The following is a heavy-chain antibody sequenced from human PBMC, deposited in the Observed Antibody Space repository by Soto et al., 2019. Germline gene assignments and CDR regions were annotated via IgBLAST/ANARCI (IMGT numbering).Heavy chain of an antibody. D-gene: IGHD3-3*01. CDR1: GFTFSSYG. V-gene: IGHV3-33*01. Sequence: GGSLRLSCAASGFTFSSYGMHWVRQAPGKGLEWVAVIWYDGSNKYYADSVKGRFTISRDNSKNTLYLQMNSLRAEDTAVYYCARERGFWSGYSPDAFDIWGQGTMVTVSS. J-gene: IGHJ3*02. CDR3: ARERGFWSGYSPDAFDI. CDR2: IWYDGSNK.